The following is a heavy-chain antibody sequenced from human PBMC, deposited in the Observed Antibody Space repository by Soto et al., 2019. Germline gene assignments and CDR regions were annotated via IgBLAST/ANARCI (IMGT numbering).Heavy chain of an antibody. J-gene: IGHJ4*02. CDR1: SGSFSGYY. CDR2: ISHSGST. CDR3: ARGYESSRRYLPLLDY. V-gene: IGHV4-34*01. D-gene: IGHD3-22*01. Sequence: QVQLQQWGAGLLKPSETLSLRCVVNSGSFSGYYWTWIRQTPGKGLEWIGEISHSGSTNYNPSLMSRVTMSADTSKKHSSLTLSSVTDADTALYFCARGYESSRRYLPLLDYWGQGTLVTVSS.